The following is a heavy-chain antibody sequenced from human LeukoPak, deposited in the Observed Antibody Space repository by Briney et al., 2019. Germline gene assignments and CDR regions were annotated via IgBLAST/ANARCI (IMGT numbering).Heavy chain of an antibody. J-gene: IGHJ5*02. CDR3: ARGYSYGGWFDP. CDR2: IYYSGST. V-gene: IGHV4-59*08. D-gene: IGHD5-18*01. CDR1: GFTFSDYY. Sequence: LRLSCAASGFTFSDYYMSWIRQPPGKGLEWIGYIYYSGSTNYNPSLKSRVTISVDTSKNQFSLKLSSVTAADTAVYYCARGYSYGGWFDPWGQGTLVSVSS.